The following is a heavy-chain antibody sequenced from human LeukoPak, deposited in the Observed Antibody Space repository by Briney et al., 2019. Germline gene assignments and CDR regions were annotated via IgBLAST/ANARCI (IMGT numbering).Heavy chain of an antibody. CDR2: IYTSGST. J-gene: IGHJ3*02. V-gene: IGHV4-61*02. CDR1: GGSMSSGSHY. Sequence: PSETLSLTCTVSGGSMSSGSHYWSWIRQPAGKGLEWIGGIYTSGSTNYNPSLKSRVTISVDTSKNQFSLKLSSVTAADTAVYYCARDLCTDGVCYDAFDIWGQGTMVNVSS. CDR3: ARDLCTDGVCYDAFDI. D-gene: IGHD2-8*01.